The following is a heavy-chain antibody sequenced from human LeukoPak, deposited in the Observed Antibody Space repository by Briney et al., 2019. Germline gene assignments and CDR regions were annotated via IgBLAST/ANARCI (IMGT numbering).Heavy chain of an antibody. V-gene: IGHV4-59*08. J-gene: IGHJ4*02. CDR2: VYDSGTT. Sequence: SETLSLTCTVSGVSISGHSWNWIRQPPGKGLEWIGYVYDSGTTNYNPSLKSRITISVDTSNNQFSLKLSSVTAADTALYYCARLSGYSYTDSWGRGTLVTVSS. D-gene: IGHD5-18*01. CDR1: GVSISGHS. CDR3: ARLSGYSYTDS.